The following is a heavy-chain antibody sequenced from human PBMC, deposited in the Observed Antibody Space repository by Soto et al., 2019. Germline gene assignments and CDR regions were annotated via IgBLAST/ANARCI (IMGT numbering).Heavy chain of an antibody. V-gene: IGHV3-23*01. J-gene: IGHJ5*02. D-gene: IGHD3-10*01. CDR2: ISGSGGST. CDR1: GFTFSSYA. Sequence: PGGSLRLSXAASGFTFSSYAMSWVRQAPGKGLEWVSAISGSGGSTYYADSVKGRFTISRDNSKNTLYLQMNSLRAEDTAVYYCAKGTLDYYGSGSPNWFDPWGQGTLVTVSS. CDR3: AKGTLDYYGSGSPNWFDP.